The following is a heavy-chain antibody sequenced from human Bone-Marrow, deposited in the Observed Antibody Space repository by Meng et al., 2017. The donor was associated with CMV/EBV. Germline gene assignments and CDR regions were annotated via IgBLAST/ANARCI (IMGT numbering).Heavy chain of an antibody. Sequence: SVKVSCKASGYTFTGYYMHWVRQAPGQGLEWMGWIIPILGIANYAQKFQGRVTITADKSTSTAYMELSSLRSEDTAVYYCATLNQGGYELYYWGQGTLVTVSS. CDR1: GYTFTGYY. D-gene: IGHD2-2*01. CDR2: IIPILGIA. J-gene: IGHJ4*02. V-gene: IGHV1-69*10. CDR3: ATLNQGGYELYY.